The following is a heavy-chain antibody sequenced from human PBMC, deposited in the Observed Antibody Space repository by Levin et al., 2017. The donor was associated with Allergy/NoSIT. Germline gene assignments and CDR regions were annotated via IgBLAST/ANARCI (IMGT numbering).Heavy chain of an antibody. V-gene: IGHV3-11*01. CDR3: ARPYCTNTICYGD. CDR2: ISTTGSTI. J-gene: IGHJ4*02. Sequence: LSLTCAASGFTFSDYYMSWIRQAPGKGLEWVSYISTTGSTIYYADSVKGRFTVSRDNAKNSLYLQMNSLRAEDTAMYYCARPYCTNTICYGDWGQGTLVTVSS. CDR1: GFTFSDYY. D-gene: IGHD2-2*01.